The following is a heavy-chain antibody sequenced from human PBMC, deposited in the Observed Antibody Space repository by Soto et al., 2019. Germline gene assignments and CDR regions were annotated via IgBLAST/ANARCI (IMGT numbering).Heavy chain of an antibody. D-gene: IGHD3-16*02. CDR3: ARGLNGITFGGVIVIGSYYFDY. J-gene: IGHJ4*02. Sequence: SETLSLTCAVYGGSFSGYYWSWIRQPPGKGLEWIGEINHSGSTNYNPSLKSRVTISVDTSKNQFSLKLSSVTAADTAVYYCARGLNGITFGGVIVIGSYYFDYWGQGTLVTVSS. CDR2: INHSGST. V-gene: IGHV4-34*01. CDR1: GGSFSGYY.